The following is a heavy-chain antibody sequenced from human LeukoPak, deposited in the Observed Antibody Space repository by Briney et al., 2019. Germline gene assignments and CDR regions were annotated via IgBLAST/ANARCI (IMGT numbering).Heavy chain of an antibody. V-gene: IGHV4-39*01. CDR3: ARHRSTYDSSGYSPLYYFDY. CDR2: IYYSGKT. D-gene: IGHD3-22*01. J-gene: IGHJ4*02. CDR1: GGSISSGSYT. Sequence: SETLSLTCTVSGGSISSGSYTWGWIRQPPGKGLEWIGSIYYSGKTYYNPSLKSRVSISLDTSKNQFSLKLSSVTAADTAVYYCARHRSTYDSSGYSPLYYFDYWGQGTLVTVSS.